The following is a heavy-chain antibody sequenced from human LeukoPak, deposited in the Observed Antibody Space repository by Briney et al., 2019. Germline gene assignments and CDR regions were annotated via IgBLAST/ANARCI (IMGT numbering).Heavy chain of an antibody. CDR3: ARDIRYYFDY. CDR1: GFTFSSYS. CDR2: ISSSSSYI. Sequence: GGSLRLSYAASGFTFSSYSMTWVRQAPGKGLEWVSSISSSSSYIYYADSVKGRFTISRDNAKNSLYLQMNSLRAEDTAVYYCARDIRYYFDYWGQETLVTVSS. D-gene: IGHD2-21*01. V-gene: IGHV3-21*01. J-gene: IGHJ4*02.